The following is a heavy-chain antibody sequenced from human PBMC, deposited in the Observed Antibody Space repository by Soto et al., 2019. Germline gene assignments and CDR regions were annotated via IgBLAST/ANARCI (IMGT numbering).Heavy chain of an antibody. J-gene: IGHJ5*02. Sequence: QLQLQESGPGLVKPSETLSLTCTVSGGSISHYHWNWIRQAPGKGMEWIGYIFYNGSTHYDPSLTSRVTISVDMSKNRISLTLTSVTAADTAVYYCARSFYPWVKGTLVTVSS. CDR2: IFYNGST. V-gene: IGHV4-59*01. CDR3: ARSFYP. CDR1: GGSISHYH.